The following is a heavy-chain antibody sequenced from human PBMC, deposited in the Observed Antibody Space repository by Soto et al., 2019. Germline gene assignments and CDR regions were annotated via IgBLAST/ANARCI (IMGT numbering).Heavy chain of an antibody. CDR3: ARTRTVAYYYVMDV. Sequence: SETLSLTCTVSGGSISSDSYYWGWIRQSPEKGLEWIASISYSGSTYYNPTLKSRLIISVDTSKSQFSLKLSSVTAADTAVYFCARTRTVAYYYVMDVWGQGTTVTVSS. CDR2: ISYSGST. CDR1: GGSISSDSYY. D-gene: IGHD4-4*01. J-gene: IGHJ6*02. V-gene: IGHV4-39*01.